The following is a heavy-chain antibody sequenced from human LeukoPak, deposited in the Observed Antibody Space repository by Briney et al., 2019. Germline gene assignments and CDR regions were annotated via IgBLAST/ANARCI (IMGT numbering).Heavy chain of an antibody. CDR2: ISSSSIYI. V-gene: IGHV3-21*01. Sequence: GGSLRLSCAASGSTFSSYTMNWVRQAPGKGLEWVSSISSSSIYIYYADSVKGRFTISRDNAKNSLYLQMNSLRAEDTAVYYCARAHHRRVYDYVWGSYPYWGQGTLVTVSS. D-gene: IGHD3-16*02. CDR3: ARAHHRRVYDYVWGSYPY. J-gene: IGHJ4*02. CDR1: GSTFSSYT.